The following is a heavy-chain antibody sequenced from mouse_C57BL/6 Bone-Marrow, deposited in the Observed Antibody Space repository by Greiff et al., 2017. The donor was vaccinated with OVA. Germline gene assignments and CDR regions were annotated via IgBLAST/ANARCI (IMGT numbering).Heavy chain of an antibody. CDR3: ARGPPTDWGDFDY. D-gene: IGHD1-1*01. V-gene: IGHV1-7*01. Sequence: VKLMESGAELAKPGASVKLSCKASGYTFTSYWMHWVKQRPGQGLEWIGYINPSSGYTKYNQKFKDKATLTADKSSSTAYMQLSSLTYEDSAVYYCARGPPTDWGDFDYWGQGTTLTVSS. CDR2: INPSSGYT. J-gene: IGHJ2*01. CDR1: GYTFTSYW.